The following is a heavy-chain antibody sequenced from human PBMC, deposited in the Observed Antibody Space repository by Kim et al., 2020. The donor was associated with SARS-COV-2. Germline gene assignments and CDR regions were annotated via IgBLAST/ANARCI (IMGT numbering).Heavy chain of an antibody. D-gene: IGHD6-13*01. CDR3: ARDRYSSSWYGLRNWFDP. V-gene: IGHV4-34*01. CDR2: INHSGST. Sequence: SETLSLTCAVYGGSFSGYYWSWIRQPPGKGLEWIGEINHSGSTNYNPSLKSRVTISVDTSKNQFSLKLSSVTAADTAVYYCARDRYSSSWYGLRNWFDPWGQGTLVTVSS. J-gene: IGHJ5*02. CDR1: GGSFSGYY.